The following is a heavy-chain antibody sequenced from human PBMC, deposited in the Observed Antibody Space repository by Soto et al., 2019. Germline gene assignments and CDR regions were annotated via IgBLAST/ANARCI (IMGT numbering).Heavy chain of an antibody. Sequence: QVQLQQWGAGLLKPSETLSLTCAVYGGSFSGYYWSWIRQPPGKGLEWIGEINHSGSTNYNPSLKRRVTISVDTSKNQFSLKLSSVTAANTAVYYCADLGYGGYGRNAFDIWGQGTIVTVSS. CDR3: ADLGYGGYGRNAFDI. D-gene: IGHD4-17*01. V-gene: IGHV4-34*01. CDR1: GGSFSGYY. CDR2: INHSGST. J-gene: IGHJ3*02.